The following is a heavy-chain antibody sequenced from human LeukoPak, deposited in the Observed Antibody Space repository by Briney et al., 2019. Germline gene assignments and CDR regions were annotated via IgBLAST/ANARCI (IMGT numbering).Heavy chain of an antibody. V-gene: IGHV4-59*08. Sequence: PSETLSLTCTASGGSISSYYWSWIRQPPGKGLEWIGYIYYSGSTNYNPSLESRVTISVDTSKNQFSLKLSSVTAADTAVYYCARQSCSGGSCYPRPYWYFDLWGRGTLVTVSS. CDR2: IYYSGST. CDR3: ARQSCSGGSCYPRPYWYFDL. CDR1: GGSISSYY. D-gene: IGHD2-15*01. J-gene: IGHJ2*01.